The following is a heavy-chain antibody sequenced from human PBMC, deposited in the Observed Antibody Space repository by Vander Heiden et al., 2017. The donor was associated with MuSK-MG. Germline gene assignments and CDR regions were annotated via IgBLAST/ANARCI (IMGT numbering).Heavy chain of an antibody. J-gene: IGHJ6*03. Sequence: QVQLVQSGAEVKKPGASVKVSCKASGDTFSTYGVSWVRQAPGQGLEWMGWVSGYNGNTQYAQKVQGRVTMTTDTSTSTAYMELRSLRSDDTAVYYCARDGFGHIPYYYYYMDVWGKGTTVTVSS. D-gene: IGHD3-16*01. CDR1: GDTFSTYG. CDR3: ARDGFGHIPYYYYYMDV. CDR2: VSGYNGNT. V-gene: IGHV1-18*01.